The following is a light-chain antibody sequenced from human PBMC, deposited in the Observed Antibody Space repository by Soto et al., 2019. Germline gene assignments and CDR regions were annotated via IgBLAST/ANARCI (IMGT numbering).Light chain of an antibody. V-gene: IGKV3-20*01. Sequence: EIELTQSPGTLSLSPWERATLSCRASQRLASNYLAWYQQRPGQAPRLLLYGVSSRATGIPDRFSGSGSGTDFTLAISRVEPEDFAVYFCQQYADSPITFGQGTRLEI. J-gene: IGKJ5*01. CDR2: GVS. CDR3: QQYADSPIT. CDR1: QRLASNY.